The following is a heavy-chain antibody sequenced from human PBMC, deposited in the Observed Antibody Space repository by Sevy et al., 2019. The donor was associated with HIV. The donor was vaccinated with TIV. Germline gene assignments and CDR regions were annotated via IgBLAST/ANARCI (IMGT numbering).Heavy chain of an antibody. CDR1: GFTFSSYA. V-gene: IGHV3-23*01. CDR2: ISGSGGST. D-gene: IGHD3-22*01. CDR3: AKGGHATMIVVVITTEFYFDY. Sequence: GGSLRLSCAASGFTFSSYAMSWVRQAPGKGLEWVSAISGSGGSTYYADSVKGRFTISRDNSKNMLYLQMNSLTAEVTAVYYCAKGGHATMIVVVITTEFYFDYWGQGTLVTVSS. J-gene: IGHJ4*02.